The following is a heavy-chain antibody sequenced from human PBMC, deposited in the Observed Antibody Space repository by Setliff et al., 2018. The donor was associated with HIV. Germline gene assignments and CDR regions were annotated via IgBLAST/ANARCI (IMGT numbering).Heavy chain of an antibody. CDR2: INSDGSST. D-gene: IGHD2-15*01. J-gene: IGHJ4*02. CDR3: ARTSFGVVVLYYFDY. CDR1: GFTFGDYA. Sequence: GGSLRLSCTASGFTFGDYAMSWVRQAPGKGLVWVSRINSDGSSTSYADSVKGRFTISRDNAKNTLYLQMNSLRAEDTAVYYCARTSFGVVVLYYFDYWGQGTLVTVSS. V-gene: IGHV3-74*01.